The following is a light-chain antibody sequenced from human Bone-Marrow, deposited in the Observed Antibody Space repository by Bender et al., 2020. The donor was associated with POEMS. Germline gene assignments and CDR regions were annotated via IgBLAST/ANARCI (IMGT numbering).Light chain of an antibody. CDR1: SNYNL. V-gene: IGLV2-23*01. CDR2: EAT. J-gene: IGLJ3*02. Sequence: QSVLTQPASVSGSPGQSVTISCTGTSNYNLVSWYQQHPDKAPKLLISEATKRPSGVSDRFSGSKSGNTASLTISGLQADDEADYYCCSSGDSRSWVFGGGTKLTVL. CDR3: CSSGDSRSWV.